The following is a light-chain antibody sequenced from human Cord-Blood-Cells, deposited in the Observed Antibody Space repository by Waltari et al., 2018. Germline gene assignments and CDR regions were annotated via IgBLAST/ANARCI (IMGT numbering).Light chain of an antibody. CDR1: SSDVGGYNY. V-gene: IGLV2-14*03. Sequence: QSALTQPASVYGSPGQSITISCTGTSSDVGGYNYVSWYQQHPGKAPKLMIYDVSNRPSGVSNRFSGSKSGNTASLTISGLRAEDEADYYCSSYTSSSTWVFGGGTKLTVL. J-gene: IGLJ3*02. CDR3: SSYTSSSTWV. CDR2: DVS.